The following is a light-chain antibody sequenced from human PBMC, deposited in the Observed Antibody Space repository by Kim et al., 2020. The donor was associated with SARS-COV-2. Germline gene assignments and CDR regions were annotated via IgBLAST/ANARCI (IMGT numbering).Light chain of an antibody. CDR1: SGSIASNF. V-gene: IGLV6-57*03. CDR2: ETN. CDR3: QSYDKNNGGV. J-gene: IGLJ3*02. Sequence: NFMLTQPHSVSESPGKTVTISCTRSSGSIASNFVQWYQQRQGSAPTTVIYETNLRPSGVPDRFSASIDSSANSASLTVSGLKTEDAADYYCQSYDKNNGGVFGGGTQLTVL.